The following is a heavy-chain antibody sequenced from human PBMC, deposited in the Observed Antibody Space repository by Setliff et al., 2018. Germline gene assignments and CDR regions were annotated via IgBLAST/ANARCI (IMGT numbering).Heavy chain of an antibody. CDR2: IIPIFGTA. CDR3: ARTLITFGGVIVMNYYYYYMDV. CDR1: GYTFSSYA. V-gene: IGHV1-69*13. D-gene: IGHD3-16*02. Sequence: ASVKVSCKASGYTFSSYAISWVRQAPGQGLEWMGGIIPIFGTANYAQKFQGRVTITADESTSTAYMELSSLRSEDTAVYYCARTLITFGGVIVMNYYYYYMDVWGKGTTVTVSS. J-gene: IGHJ6*03.